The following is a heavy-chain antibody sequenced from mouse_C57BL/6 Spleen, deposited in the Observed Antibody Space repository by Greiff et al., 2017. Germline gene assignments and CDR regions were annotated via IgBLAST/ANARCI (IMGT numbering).Heavy chain of an antibody. V-gene: IGHV1-82*01. CDR1: GYAFSSSW. J-gene: IGHJ1*03. Sequence: QVPLLPSGPALVKPGASVKLSCPASGYAFSSSWLNWVTQSPGKGLEWIGRIYPGDGDTNYNGKFKGKATLTADKSSSTDYMQLSSLTSADSAVYFCARVKNGYDWYFDVWGTGTTGTVSS. CDR3: ARVKNGYDWYFDV. D-gene: IGHD2-2*01. CDR2: IYPGDGDT.